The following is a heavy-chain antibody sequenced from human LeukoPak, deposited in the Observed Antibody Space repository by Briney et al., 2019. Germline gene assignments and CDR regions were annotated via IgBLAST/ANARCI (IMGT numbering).Heavy chain of an antibody. CDR1: GFTFSSYS. Sequence: PGGSLRLSCAASGFTFSSYSMNWVRQAPGKGLEGVSYISSSSRTTYYADSVKGRFNISRDDAKNSLYLQMISLRADDTAVYYCARGSDISDYWGQGTLVTVSS. CDR2: ISSSSRTT. J-gene: IGHJ4*02. CDR3: ARGSDISDY. V-gene: IGHV3-48*01. D-gene: IGHD3-9*01.